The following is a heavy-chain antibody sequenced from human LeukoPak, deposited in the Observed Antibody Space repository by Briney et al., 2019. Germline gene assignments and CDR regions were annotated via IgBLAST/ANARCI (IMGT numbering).Heavy chain of an antibody. V-gene: IGHV3-53*01. Sequence: GGSLRLSCAASGFTVSSNYMSWVRQAPGKGLGWVSVIYSGGSTYYADSVKGRFTISRDNSKNTLYLQMNSLRAEDTAVYYCARVWRYSSGWYYFDYWGQGTLVTVSS. D-gene: IGHD6-19*01. J-gene: IGHJ4*02. CDR3: ARVWRYSSGWYYFDY. CDR2: IYSGGST. CDR1: GFTVSSNY.